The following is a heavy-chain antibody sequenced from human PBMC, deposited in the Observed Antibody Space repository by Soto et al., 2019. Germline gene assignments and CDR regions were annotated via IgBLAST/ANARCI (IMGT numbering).Heavy chain of an antibody. V-gene: IGHV3-74*01. CDR3: ARGIKNIYAVDV. CDR1: GFSLSGYW. CDR2: INSDGSTT. D-gene: IGHD2-15*01. Sequence: EVQLVESGGGLIQPGGSLRLSCVASGFSLSGYWMHWVRQAPGKGPVWVSRINSDGSTTNYADSVKGQFTLSRDNAESTVYLHMNGLRAEDTAVYYCARGIKNIYAVDVWGQGTTVTVSS. J-gene: IGHJ6*02.